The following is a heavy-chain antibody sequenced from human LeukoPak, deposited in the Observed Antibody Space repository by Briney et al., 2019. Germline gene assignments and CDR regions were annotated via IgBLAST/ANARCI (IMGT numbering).Heavy chain of an antibody. CDR3: ARESSGYYLEVGYYFGY. D-gene: IGHD3-22*01. Sequence: GGSLRLSCAASGFTFSSYAMHWVRQAPGKGLEWVAVISYDGSNKYYADSVKGRFTISRDNSKNTLYLQMNSLRAEDTAVCYCARESSGYYLEVGYYFGYWGQGTLVTVSS. CDR1: GFTFSSYA. CDR2: ISYDGSNK. V-gene: IGHV3-30-3*01. J-gene: IGHJ4*02.